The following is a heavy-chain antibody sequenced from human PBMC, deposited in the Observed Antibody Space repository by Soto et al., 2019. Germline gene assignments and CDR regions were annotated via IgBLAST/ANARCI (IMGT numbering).Heavy chain of an antibody. Sequence: EVQLLESGGGLVQPGGSLRLSCAASGFTFSNYAVTWVRQAPGKGLEWVSTISGSGGSTYYADSVKGRFTISRDNSKNTLYLQMNSLRSEDTAVYYGAKDQGSSWYEIDYWGQGTLVTVPS. D-gene: IGHD6-13*01. CDR3: AKDQGSSWYEIDY. CDR2: ISGSGGST. J-gene: IGHJ4*02. V-gene: IGHV3-23*01. CDR1: GFTFSNYA.